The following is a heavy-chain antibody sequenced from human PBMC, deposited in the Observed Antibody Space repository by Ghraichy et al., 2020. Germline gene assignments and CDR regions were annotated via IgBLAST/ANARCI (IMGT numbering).Heavy chain of an antibody. CDR3: ARHRAARRDCSGGSCYQTGQNWFDP. D-gene: IGHD2-15*01. Sequence: SQTLSLTCTVSGGSISSNDYYWGWVRQPPGKGLEWFGTIYYGGTTYYNPSLRGRVTISVDLSKNQFSLKLNSVTAADTAVYYCARHRAARRDCSGGSCYQTGQNWFDPWGQGALVTVSS. V-gene: IGHV4-39*01. J-gene: IGHJ5*02. CDR2: IYYGGTT. CDR1: GGSISSNDYY.